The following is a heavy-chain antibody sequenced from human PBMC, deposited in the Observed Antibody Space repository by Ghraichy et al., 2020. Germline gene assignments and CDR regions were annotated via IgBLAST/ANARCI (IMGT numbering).Heavy chain of an antibody. J-gene: IGHJ6*02. V-gene: IGHV3-7*01. CDR2: IKQDGSEK. Sequence: GGSLRLSCAASGFTFSSYWMSWVRQAPGKGLEWVANIKQDGSEKYYVDSVKGRFTISRDNAKNSLYLQMNSLRAEDTAVYYCASSESHFWSGYYSALSVWGQGTTVTVSS. D-gene: IGHD3-3*02. CDR3: ASSESHFWSGYYSALSV. CDR1: GFTFSSYW.